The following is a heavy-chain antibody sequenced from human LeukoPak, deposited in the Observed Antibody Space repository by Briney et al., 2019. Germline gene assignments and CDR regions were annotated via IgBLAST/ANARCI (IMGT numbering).Heavy chain of an antibody. CDR1: GGTFSSYT. CDR2: IIPILGIA. D-gene: IGHD3-3*01. J-gene: IGHJ5*02. V-gene: IGHV1-69*04. Sequence: SVKVSCKASGGTFSSYTISWVRQAPGQGLEWMGRIIPILGIANYAQKFQGRVTITADKSTSTAYMELSSLRSEDTAVYYCARDSKYYDLWSGYSYKWFDPWRQGTLVTVSS. CDR3: ARDSKYYDLWSGYSYKWFDP.